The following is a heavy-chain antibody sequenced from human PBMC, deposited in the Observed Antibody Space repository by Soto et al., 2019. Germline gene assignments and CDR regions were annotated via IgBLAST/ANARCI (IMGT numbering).Heavy chain of an antibody. CDR3: AKDEITGTTGFGMDV. D-gene: IGHD1-7*01. V-gene: IGHV3-23*01. CDR1: GFTFSSYA. CDR2: ISSSGGST. Sequence: GGSLRLACAASGFTFSSYAMSWVRQAPGKGLEWVSAISSSGGSTYYADSVKGRFTISRDNSKNTLYLQMNSLRAEDTAVYYCAKDEITGTTGFGMDVWGQGTTVTVSS. J-gene: IGHJ6*02.